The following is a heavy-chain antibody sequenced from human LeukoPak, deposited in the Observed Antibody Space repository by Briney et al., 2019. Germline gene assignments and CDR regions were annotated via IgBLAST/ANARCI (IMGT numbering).Heavy chain of an antibody. V-gene: IGHV7-4-1*02. CDR3: ARVTEYSSGWYDPFDY. Sequence: ASVKVSCKASGYSFTSYAMNWVRQAPGQGLEWMGWINTNTGNPTYAQGFTGRCVFSLDTSVSTAYLQISSLKAEDTAVYSCARVTEYSSGWYDPFDYWGQGTLVTVSS. D-gene: IGHD6-19*01. CDR1: GYSFTSYA. J-gene: IGHJ4*02. CDR2: INTNTGNP.